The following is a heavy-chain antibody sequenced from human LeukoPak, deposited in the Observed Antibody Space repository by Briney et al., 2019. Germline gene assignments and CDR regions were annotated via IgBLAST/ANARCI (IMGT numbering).Heavy chain of an antibody. CDR1: GFTFSSYA. V-gene: IGHV3-23*01. CDR2: ISGSGGST. CDR3: AKDDDYGDYASDY. J-gene: IGHJ4*02. Sequence: GGSLRLSCAASGFTFSSYAMSWVRQAPGKGLAWVSAISGSGGSTYYADSVRGRFTISRDNSKNTLYLQMNSLRAEDTAVYYCAKDDDYGDYASDYWGQGTLVTVSS. D-gene: IGHD4-17*01.